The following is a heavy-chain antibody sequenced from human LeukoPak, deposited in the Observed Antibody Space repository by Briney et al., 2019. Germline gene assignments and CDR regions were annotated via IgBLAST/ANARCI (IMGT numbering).Heavy chain of an antibody. J-gene: IGHJ5*02. D-gene: IGHD3-10*01. Sequence: ASVKVSCKASGYTFTSYDINWVRQATGQGLEWMGWMNPNSGNTGYAQKFQGRVTMTRNTSISTAYMELSSLRSEDTAVYYCATRGRSGSYYGNWFDPWGQGTLVTVSS. CDR3: ATRGRSGSYYGNWFDP. CDR2: MNPNSGNT. CDR1: GYTFTSYD. V-gene: IGHV1-8*01.